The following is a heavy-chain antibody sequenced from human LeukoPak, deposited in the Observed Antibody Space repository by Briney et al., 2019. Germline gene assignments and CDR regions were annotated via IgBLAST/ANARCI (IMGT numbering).Heavy chain of an antibody. D-gene: IGHD3-22*01. J-gene: IGHJ5*02. Sequence: ASVKVSCKASGYIFTSYDISWVRQATGQGLEWMGWMNPNSGNTGYAQKFQGRVTITRNTSISTAYMELSSLRSEDTAVYYCARGVRLSGYYDSSGYPGFWFDPWGQGTLVTVSS. V-gene: IGHV1-8*01. CDR1: GYIFTSYD. CDR3: ARGVRLSGYYDSSGYPGFWFDP. CDR2: MNPNSGNT.